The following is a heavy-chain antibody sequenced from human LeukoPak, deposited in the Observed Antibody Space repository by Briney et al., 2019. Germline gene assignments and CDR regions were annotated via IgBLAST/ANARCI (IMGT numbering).Heavy chain of an antibody. J-gene: IGHJ4*02. V-gene: IGHV3-33*01. CDR3: AREVRYCSGGSCYAYFDY. D-gene: IGHD2-15*01. Sequence: GRSLRLSCAASGFTFSSYGMHWVRQAPGKGLEWVAVIWYDRSNKYYADSVKGRFTISRDNSKNTLYLQMNSLRAEDTAVYYCAREVRYCSGGSCYAYFDYWGQGTLVTVSS. CDR2: IWYDRSNK. CDR1: GFTFSSYG.